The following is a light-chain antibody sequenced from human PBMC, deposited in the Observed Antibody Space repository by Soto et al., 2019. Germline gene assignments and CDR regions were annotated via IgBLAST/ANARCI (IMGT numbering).Light chain of an antibody. CDR1: SKDVGGYNY. CDR3: SSYSNTSSLYV. V-gene: IGLV2-14*01. J-gene: IGLJ1*01. CDR2: DVN. Sequence: QSVLTQPASVSGFPGQSITISCTGTSKDVGGYNYVSWYQKHPGKAPKLKIYDVNKRPSGVSNRFSGSKSGNTASLTISGIQAEDEADYYCSSYSNTSSLYVFRTGTMVTVL.